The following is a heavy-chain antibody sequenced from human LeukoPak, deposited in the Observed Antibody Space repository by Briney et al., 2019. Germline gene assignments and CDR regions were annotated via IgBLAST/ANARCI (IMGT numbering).Heavy chain of an antibody. CDR1: GYSFTSYW. Sequence: GESLQISCKGSGYSFTSYWIGWVRQMPGIGLEWMGIIYPGDSDSRYSPSFQGQVTISADKYISTAYLQWSSLKASDTDMYYCARQVAYTSGRTFDFWGQGTLVTVSS. J-gene: IGHJ4*02. V-gene: IGHV5-51*01. CDR3: ARQVAYTSGRTFDF. CDR2: IYPGDSDS. D-gene: IGHD6-19*01.